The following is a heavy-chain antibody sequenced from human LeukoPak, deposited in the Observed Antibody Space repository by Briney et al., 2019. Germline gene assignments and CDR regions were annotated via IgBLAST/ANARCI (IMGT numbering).Heavy chain of an antibody. D-gene: IGHD2-21*01. CDR3: ARHTASNSVAFDI. Sequence: PSETLSLTCTVSGGSISSYYWSWIRQPPGKGLEWVGYIYYTGSTEYTPSLKSRVTMSFDTSKNQYSLKLSSVTAADTAVYYCARHTASNSVAFDIWGQGTLVTVSS. CDR2: IYYTGST. CDR1: GGSISSYY. J-gene: IGHJ3*02. V-gene: IGHV4-59*08.